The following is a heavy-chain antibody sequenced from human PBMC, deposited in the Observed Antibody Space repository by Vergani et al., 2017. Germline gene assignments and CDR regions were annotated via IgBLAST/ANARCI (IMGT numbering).Heavy chain of an antibody. Sequence: QLVQSGPEVKKPGTSVKVSCKVSGYTLTELSMHWVRQAPGKGLEWMGGFDPEDGETIYAQKFQGRVTMTEDTSTDTAYMELSNLRSEDTAVYYCATVRRVLTFGGVINWAFDIWGQGTMVTVSS. CDR1: GYTLTELS. V-gene: IGHV1-24*01. J-gene: IGHJ3*02. CDR3: ATVRRVLTFGGVINWAFDI. D-gene: IGHD3-16*01. CDR2: FDPEDGET.